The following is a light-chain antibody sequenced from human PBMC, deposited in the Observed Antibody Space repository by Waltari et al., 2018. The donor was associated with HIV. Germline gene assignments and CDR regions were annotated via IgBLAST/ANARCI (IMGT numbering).Light chain of an antibody. V-gene: IGKV3-15*01. Sequence: EVVMTQSPATLSVSLGERATLSCRASQSVGTNLAWYQQKPGQAPRLLIYGTSTRATGIPARFSGSGSGTEFTLTISSLQSEDFAVYYCQQYNDWPPNFGGGTKVEIK. J-gene: IGKJ4*01. CDR3: QQYNDWPPN. CDR2: GTS. CDR1: QSVGTN.